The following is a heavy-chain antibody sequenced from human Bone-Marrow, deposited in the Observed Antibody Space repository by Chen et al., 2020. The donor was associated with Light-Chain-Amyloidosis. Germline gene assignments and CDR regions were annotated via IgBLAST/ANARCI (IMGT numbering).Heavy chain of an antibody. Sequence: EVQLVESGGGMIQPGGSLRVSCEASGCKFDDYAMHWVRQASGRGLEWVSRISGDGRTTHYADSVKGRFTISRDNSKRFLYLEMNSLRNEDTAIYYCTKDRNNDFWSGTSNWFDPWGQGTPVTVST. CDR2: ISGDGRTT. CDR3: TKDRNNDFWSGTSNWFDP. V-gene: IGHV3-43*02. D-gene: IGHD3-3*01. CDR1: GCKFDDYA. J-gene: IGHJ5*02.